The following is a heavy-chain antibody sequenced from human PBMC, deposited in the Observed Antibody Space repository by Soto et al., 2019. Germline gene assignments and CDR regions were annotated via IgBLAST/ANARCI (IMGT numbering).Heavy chain of an antibody. J-gene: IGHJ5*02. CDR2: ISSTSNTI. CDR1: GFTFSTYS. D-gene: IGHD6-25*01. V-gene: IGHV3-48*01. CDR3: ARDQRLETENWFDP. Sequence: EVQLVESGGGLVQPGGSLRLSCAASGFTFSTYSMNWVRQAPGKGLEWVSYISSTSNTILYADSVRGRFTISRDNAKNSLYLQMNSLRAEDTAVYYCARDQRLETENWFDPWGQGTLVTVSS.